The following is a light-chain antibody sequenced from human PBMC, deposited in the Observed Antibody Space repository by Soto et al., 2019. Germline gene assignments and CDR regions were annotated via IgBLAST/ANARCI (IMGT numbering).Light chain of an antibody. CDR1: QSVSSY. J-gene: IGKJ5*01. Sequence: EIVFTQSPATLSLSPGERAALTCRTSQSVSSYFAWYQQKPGRAPRLLIYDASNRATGIPARFIGSGSGTDFTLTISSLEPEDFAVYYCHQRSNWPITFGQGTRLEIK. V-gene: IGKV3-11*01. CDR3: HQRSNWPIT. CDR2: DAS.